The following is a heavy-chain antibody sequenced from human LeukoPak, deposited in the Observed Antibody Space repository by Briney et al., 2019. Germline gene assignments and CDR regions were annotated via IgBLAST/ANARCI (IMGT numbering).Heavy chain of an antibody. CDR2: MNEDGSEK. CDR3: ARDRGYSNFDY. J-gene: IGHJ4*02. CDR1: GFGFSNYW. D-gene: IGHD4-11*01. Sequence: GGSLRLSCAASGFGFSNYWMSWVRQAPGKGLEWVANMNEDGSEKNYVNSVKGRFTISRDNAQDSLYLQMNSLRAEDTAVYYCARDRGYSNFDYWGQGTLLTVSS. V-gene: IGHV3-7*01.